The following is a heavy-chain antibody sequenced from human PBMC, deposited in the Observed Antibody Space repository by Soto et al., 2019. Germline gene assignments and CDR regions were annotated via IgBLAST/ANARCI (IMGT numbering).Heavy chain of an antibody. Sequence: EVQLLESGGGLVQPGGSLRLSCATSGFTFSSYAMSWVRQAPGKGLEWVSTISGSGGNTYYADSVKGRFTISRDNSKNTLYLQMNSLRAGDTAVYYCAKSVRGSYPFDYWGQGNLVTVSS. J-gene: IGHJ4*02. CDR3: AKSVRGSYPFDY. CDR1: GFTFSSYA. D-gene: IGHD1-26*01. CDR2: ISGSGGNT. V-gene: IGHV3-23*01.